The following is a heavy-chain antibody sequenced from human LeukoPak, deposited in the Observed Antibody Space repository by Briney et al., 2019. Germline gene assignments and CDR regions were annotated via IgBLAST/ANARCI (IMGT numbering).Heavy chain of an antibody. CDR2: IHHSGSI. CDR3: AREGDTAMVTLGGINFDY. J-gene: IGHJ4*02. CDR1: GVSISSNLW. Sequence: SETLSLTCAVSGVSISSNLWWTWVRQPPGKGLEWIAEIHHSGSINYNPSLKSRVTISVEKAKNQFSLNLNSVTAADTAVYYCAREGDTAMVTLGGINFDYWGQGTLVTVSS. D-gene: IGHD5-18*01. V-gene: IGHV4-4*02.